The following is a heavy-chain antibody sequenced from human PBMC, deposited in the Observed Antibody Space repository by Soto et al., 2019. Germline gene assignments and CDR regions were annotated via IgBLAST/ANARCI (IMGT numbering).Heavy chain of an antibody. CDR2: IYYSGST. Sequence: QVQLQESGPGLVKPSQTLSLTCTVSGGSISSGGYYWSWIRQHPGKGLEWIGYIYYSGSTYYNPSHKRRVTISVETSKKQFSLKLSSVTAADKAVYYCARLLVYDNCRAFDSWGQGTMVTVSS. CDR3: ARLLVYDNCRAFDS. V-gene: IGHV4-31*03. CDR1: GGSISSGGYY. J-gene: IGHJ3*02. D-gene: IGHD1-1*01.